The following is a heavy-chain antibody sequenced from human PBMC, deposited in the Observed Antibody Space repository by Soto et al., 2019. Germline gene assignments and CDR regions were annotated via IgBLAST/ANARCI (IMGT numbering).Heavy chain of an antibody. J-gene: IGHJ1*01. CDR3: AREENCSGGTCYSECFHR. V-gene: IGHV1-46*01. CDR2: VNPSGGST. D-gene: IGHD2-15*01. Sequence: AAVKVSCKASGYLLTAYSMHWVRLAPGQGLEWMGVVNPSGGSTKYAQNFQGRVTMTRDTSTTTIYMELSSLRTDDTAIYYCAREENCSGGTCYSECFHRWGQGTLVTVSS. CDR1: GYLLTAYS.